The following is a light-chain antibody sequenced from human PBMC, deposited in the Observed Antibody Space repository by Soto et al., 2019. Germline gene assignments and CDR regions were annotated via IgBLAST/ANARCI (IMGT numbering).Light chain of an antibody. CDR3: QQSYSTPWT. V-gene: IGKV1-39*01. J-gene: IGKJ1*01. CDR1: QSISSY. CDR2: AAS. Sequence: DIQMTQSPSSLSASVADRVTITCRASQSISSYLNWYQQKPGKAPKLLIYAASSLQSGVPSRFSGSGSGTDFTLTISSLQPEDFATYYCQQSYSTPWTVGQGTKVEIK.